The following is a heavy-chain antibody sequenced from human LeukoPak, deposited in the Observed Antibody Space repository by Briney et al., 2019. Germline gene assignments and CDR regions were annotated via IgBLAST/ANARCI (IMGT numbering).Heavy chain of an antibody. CDR1: GGSVSSGSYY. CDR2: IYYSGST. V-gene: IGHV4-61*01. Sequence: SETLSLTCTVSGGSVSSGSYYWSWIRQPPGKGLEWIGYIYYSGSTNYNPSLKSRVTISVDTSKNQFSLKLSSVTAADTAVYYCARVVCGGSCYSSYGMDVWGQGTTVTVSS. D-gene: IGHD2-15*01. J-gene: IGHJ6*02. CDR3: ARVVCGGSCYSSYGMDV.